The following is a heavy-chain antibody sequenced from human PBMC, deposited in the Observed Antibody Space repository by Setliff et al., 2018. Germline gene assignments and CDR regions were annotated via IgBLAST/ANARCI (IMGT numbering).Heavy chain of an antibody. J-gene: IGHJ4*02. CDR3: ARGNSNYYLFDY. D-gene: IGHD4-4*01. CDR1: GYTFTSYY. CDR2: ISAYNGNT. Sequence: ASVKVSCKASGYTFTSYYIHWVRQAPGQGLEWMGWISAYNGNTNYAQKLQGRVTMTTDTSTSTAYMELRSLRSDDTAVYYCARGNSNYYLFDYWGQGTLVTVSS. V-gene: IGHV1-18*04.